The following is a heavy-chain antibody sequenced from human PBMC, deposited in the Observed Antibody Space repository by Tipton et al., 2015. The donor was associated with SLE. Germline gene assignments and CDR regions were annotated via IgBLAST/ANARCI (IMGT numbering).Heavy chain of an antibody. Sequence: TLSLTCTVSGGSFSSVVHFWSWIRQLPGKGVEWIGNIENSGTTHYNPSLKSRLTMSVDTSKKHFSLNLSSVTAADTAVYYCARVQGNYYYYMDVWGEGTTVTVS. CDR3: ARVQGNYYYYMDV. V-gene: IGHV4-31*03. J-gene: IGHJ6*03. CDR2: IENSGTT. D-gene: IGHD3-10*01. CDR1: GGSFSSVVHF.